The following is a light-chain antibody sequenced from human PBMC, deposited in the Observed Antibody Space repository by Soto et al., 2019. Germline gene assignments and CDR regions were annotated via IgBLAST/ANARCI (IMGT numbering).Light chain of an antibody. Sequence: QAVVTQEPSLTVSPGGTVTLTCVSSTGTVTSGHYPYWFQQKPGQAPRTLIYDTSNKYSWTPARFSGSLLGGKAALALSGAQPEDEAEYYCSLSLSYTGARIFGGGTKLTVL. CDR1: TGTVTSGHY. J-gene: IGLJ2*01. V-gene: IGLV7-46*01. CDR3: SLSYTGARI. CDR2: DTS.